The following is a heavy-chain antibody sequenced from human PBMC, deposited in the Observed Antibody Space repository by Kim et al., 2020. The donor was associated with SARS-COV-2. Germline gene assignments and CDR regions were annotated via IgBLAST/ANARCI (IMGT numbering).Heavy chain of an antibody. D-gene: IGHD2-15*01. CDR2: T. V-gene: IGHV1-18*01. Sequence: TKYAQKLQGRVTMTTDTSTSTAYMELRSLRSDDTAVYYCARDRIGSDFDYWGQGTLVTVSS. J-gene: IGHJ4*02. CDR3: ARDRIGSDFDY.